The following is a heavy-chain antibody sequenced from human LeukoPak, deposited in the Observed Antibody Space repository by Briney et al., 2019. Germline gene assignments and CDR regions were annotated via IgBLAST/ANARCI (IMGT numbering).Heavy chain of an antibody. D-gene: IGHD4-23*01. CDR2: ISTSSTI. Sequence: GGSLRLSCAASGFTFSTSSFNWVRQAPGKGLEWISYISTSSTINYADSVRGRFTISRDNAKGSLSLQMNSLRAEDTAVYYCARDLDYGGRGLDSWGQGTLVIVSS. CDR1: GFTFSTSS. CDR3: ARDLDYGGRGLDS. V-gene: IGHV3-48*04. J-gene: IGHJ4*02.